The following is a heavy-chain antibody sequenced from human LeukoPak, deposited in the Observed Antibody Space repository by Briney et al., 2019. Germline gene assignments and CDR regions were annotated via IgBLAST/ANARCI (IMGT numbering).Heavy chain of an antibody. D-gene: IGHD3-22*01. J-gene: IGHJ4*02. CDR1: GYTFTSYY. CDR2: INPSGGST. Sequence: GASVKVSCKASGYTFTSYYMHWVRQAPGQGLEWMGIINPSGGSTSYAQKFQGRVTITADKSTSTVYMELSSLRSEDTAVYYCARARSYYYDSSGYVSIGYFVYWCQRALVTVSS. CDR3: ARARSYYYDSSGYVSIGYFVY. V-gene: IGHV1-46*01.